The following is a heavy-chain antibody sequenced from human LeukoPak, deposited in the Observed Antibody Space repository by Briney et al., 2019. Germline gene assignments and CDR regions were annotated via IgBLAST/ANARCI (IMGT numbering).Heavy chain of an antibody. CDR2: ISYDGSSK. D-gene: IGHD1-26*01. CDR3: AKGDWELGSTGYSDY. CDR1: GFTFSSYA. Sequence: GRSLRLSCAASGFTFSSYAMHWVRQAPGKGLEWVAVISYDGSSKYYADSVKGRFTISRDNSKNTLYVQMNSLRPEDTAVYYCAKGDWELGSTGYSDYWGQGTLVTVSS. J-gene: IGHJ4*02. V-gene: IGHV3-30*18.